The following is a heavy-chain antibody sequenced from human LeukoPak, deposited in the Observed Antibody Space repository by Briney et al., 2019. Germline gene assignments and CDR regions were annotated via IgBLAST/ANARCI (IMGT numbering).Heavy chain of an antibody. CDR2: ISYDGSNK. CDR3: AKDFQRGYGGMDV. D-gene: IGHD5-18*01. J-gene: IGHJ6*02. CDR1: GFTFSSYG. Sequence: GGSLRLSCAASGFTFSSYGMHWVRQAPGKGLEWVAVISYDGSNKYYADSVKGRFTISRDNSKNTLYLQMNSLRAEDTAVYYCAKDFQRGYGGMDVWGQGTTVTVSS. V-gene: IGHV3-30*18.